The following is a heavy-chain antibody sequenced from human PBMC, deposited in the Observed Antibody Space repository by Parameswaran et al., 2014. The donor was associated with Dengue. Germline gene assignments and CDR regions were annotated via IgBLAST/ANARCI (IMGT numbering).Heavy chain of an antibody. D-gene: IGHD3-22*01. CDR3: ARILYYYDSSGYYYFPALYYFDY. CDR2: IFSNDEK. J-gene: IGHJ4*02. CDR1: G. Sequence: GARWIRQPPGKALEWLAHIFSNDEKSYSTSLKSRLTISKDTSKSQVVLTMTNMDPVDTATYYCARILYYYDSSGYYYFPALYYFDYWGQGTLVTVSS. V-gene: IGHV2-26*01.